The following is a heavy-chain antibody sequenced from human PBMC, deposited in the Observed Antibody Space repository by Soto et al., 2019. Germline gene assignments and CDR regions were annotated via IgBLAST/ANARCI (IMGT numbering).Heavy chain of an antibody. CDR1: GFTFNSYV. CDR2: ISGSGGSA. CDR3: AKSSSGGLPDAFDF. D-gene: IGHD6-19*01. Sequence: EVQLLESGGGLVQPGGSLRLSCAASGFTFNSYVKTWVRQAPGKGPEWVSTISGSGGSAYYADSVRGRFTISRDNSKNTLYLQMNSLSAEATAVYSCAKSSSGGLPDAFDFWGRGTMVTVSS. J-gene: IGHJ3*01. V-gene: IGHV3-23*01.